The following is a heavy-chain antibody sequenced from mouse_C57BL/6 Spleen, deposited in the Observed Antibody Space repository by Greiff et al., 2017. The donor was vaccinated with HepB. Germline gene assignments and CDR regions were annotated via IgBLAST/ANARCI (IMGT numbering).Heavy chain of an antibody. J-gene: IGHJ1*03. D-gene: IGHD1-1*01. CDR1: GYTFTSYG. V-gene: IGHV1-81*01. CDR2: IYPRSGNT. CDR3: AREEVTTVVYPYWYFDV. Sequence: QVQLKQSGAELARPGASVKLSCKASGYTFTSYGISWVKQRTGQGLEWIGEIYPRSGNTYYNEKFKGKATLTADKSSSTAYMEIRSMTYEDSAVYFCAREEVTTVVYPYWYFDVWGTGTTVTVSS.